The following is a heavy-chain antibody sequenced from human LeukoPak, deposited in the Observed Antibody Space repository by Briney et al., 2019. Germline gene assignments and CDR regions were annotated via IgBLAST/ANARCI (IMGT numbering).Heavy chain of an antibody. CDR3: ARARVTTVTTGSPFDY. Sequence: SETLSLTRAVYGGSFSGYYWSWIRQPPGKGLEWIGEINHSGSTNYNPSLKSRVTISVDTSKNQFSLKLSSVTAADTAVYYCARARVTTVTTGSPFDYWGQGTLVTVSS. CDR1: GGSFSGYY. V-gene: IGHV4-34*01. J-gene: IGHJ4*02. D-gene: IGHD4-17*01. CDR2: INHSGST.